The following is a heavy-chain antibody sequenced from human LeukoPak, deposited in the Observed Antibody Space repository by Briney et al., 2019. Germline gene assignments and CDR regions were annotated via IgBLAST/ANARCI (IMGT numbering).Heavy chain of an antibody. CDR1: GGSISSGDYY. D-gene: IGHD2-2*02. Sequence: SETLSLTCTVSGGSISSGDYYWSWIRQHPGKGLEWIGYIYYSGSTYYNPSLKSRVTISVDTSKNQFSLKLSSVTAADTAVYYCARAAIGGYYFDYWGQGTLVTVSS. CDR2: IYYSGST. V-gene: IGHV4-31*03. CDR3: ARAAIGGYYFDY. J-gene: IGHJ4*02.